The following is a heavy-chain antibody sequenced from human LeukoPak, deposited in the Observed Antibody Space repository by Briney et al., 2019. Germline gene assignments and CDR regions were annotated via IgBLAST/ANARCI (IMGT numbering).Heavy chain of an antibody. J-gene: IGHJ4*02. D-gene: IGHD6-19*01. CDR2: INPNSGGT. CDR1: GYTFTGYY. CDR3: ARGWYSSGWYSY. Sequence: ASVKVSCKASGYTFTGYYMHWVRQAPGQGLEWMGRINPNSGGTNYAQKFQGRVTMTRNTSISTAYMELSSLRSEDTAVYYCARGWYSSGWYSYWGQGTLVTVSS. V-gene: IGHV1-2*06.